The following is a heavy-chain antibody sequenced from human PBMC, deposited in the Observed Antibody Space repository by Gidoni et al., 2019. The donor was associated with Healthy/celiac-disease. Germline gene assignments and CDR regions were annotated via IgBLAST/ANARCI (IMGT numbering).Heavy chain of an antibody. CDR3: ARQTQCNYYDSSGYYYGCWYFDL. V-gene: IGHV3-30-3*01. CDR1: GFTFSSYA. CDR2: ISYDGSNK. J-gene: IGHJ2*01. D-gene: IGHD3-22*01. Sequence: VVQPGRSLRLSCAASGFTFSSYAMHWVRQAPGKGLEWVAVISYDGSNKYYADSVKGRFTISRDNSKNTLYLQMNSLRAEDTAVYYCARQTQCNYYDSSGYYYGCWYFDLWGRGTLVTVSS.